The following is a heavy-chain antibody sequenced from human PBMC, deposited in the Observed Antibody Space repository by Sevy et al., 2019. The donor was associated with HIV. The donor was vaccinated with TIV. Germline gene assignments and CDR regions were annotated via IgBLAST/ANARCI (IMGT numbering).Heavy chain of an antibody. Sequence: GGSLRLSCAASGFTFDSYAMHWVRQVAGKGLEWVSTISGSGYATYYADSVKGRFIISRDTSRNTLYLQMNSLRVEDSAVYFCAKDRVTVFGVVVTFDCWGQGTLVTVSS. V-gene: IGHV3-23*01. D-gene: IGHD3-3*01. J-gene: IGHJ4*02. CDR1: GFTFDSYA. CDR3: AKDRVTVFGVVVTFDC. CDR2: ISGSGYAT.